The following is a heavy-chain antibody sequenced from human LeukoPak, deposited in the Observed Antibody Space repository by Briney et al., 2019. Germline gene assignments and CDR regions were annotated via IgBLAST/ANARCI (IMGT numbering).Heavy chain of an antibody. CDR1: GGTFSSYA. V-gene: IGHV1-8*02. D-gene: IGHD6-13*01. Sequence: ASVKVSCKASGGTFSSYAISWVRQAPGQGLEWMGRMNPNRGDTDYAQKFQGRVTMTRDTSISTAYMELNSLRPEDTALYYCAKGATSTWYPYFDYWGQGILVTVSS. CDR2: MNPNRGDT. J-gene: IGHJ4*02. CDR3: AKGATSTWYPYFDY.